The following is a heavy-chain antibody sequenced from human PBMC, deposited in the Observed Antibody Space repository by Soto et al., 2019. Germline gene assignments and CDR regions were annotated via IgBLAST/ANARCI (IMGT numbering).Heavy chain of an antibody. J-gene: IGHJ5*02. CDR2: INAGNGNT. CDR3: ARDRGTANKHNWLDP. Sequence: EASVKVSCKASGYTFTSYAMHWVRQAPGQRLEWMGWINAGNGNTKYSQKFQGRVIMSVDTSKNQFSLNLSSVTAADTAVYYCARDRGTANKHNWLDPWGQGTLVTVSS. CDR1: GYTFTSYA. D-gene: IGHD3-10*01. V-gene: IGHV1-3*01.